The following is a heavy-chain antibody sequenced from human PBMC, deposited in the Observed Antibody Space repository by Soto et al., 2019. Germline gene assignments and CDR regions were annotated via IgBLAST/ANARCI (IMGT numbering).Heavy chain of an antibody. J-gene: IGHJ6*02. CDR3: ARVCGGDCHYGMDV. CDR1: GGSISSGGYY. Sequence: VQLQESGPGLVKPSQTLSLTCTVSGGSISSGGYYWSWIRQHPGKGLEWIGYIYYSGSTNYNPSLKSRDTISVDTSKNQFALKLSSVTAADTAVYYCARVCGGDCHYGMDVWGQGTTVTVSS. V-gene: IGHV4-31*03. CDR2: IYYSGST. D-gene: IGHD2-21*02.